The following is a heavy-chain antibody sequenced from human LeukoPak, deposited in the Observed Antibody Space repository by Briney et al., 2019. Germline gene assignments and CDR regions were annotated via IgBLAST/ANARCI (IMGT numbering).Heavy chain of an antibody. J-gene: IGHJ4*02. D-gene: IGHD1-14*01. CDR3: ARRVTGGSFDY. Sequence: GTLSLPGTVSGGSISSSSYYWAWIRQPPGQGREWIGSGYSSCGTYSNAPLKRRATISADTSKIHFSLQLSPVTAADTSVYFSARRVTGGSFDYWGQGTLVTVSS. V-gene: IGHV4-39*02. CDR1: GGSISSSSYY. CDR2: GYSSCGT.